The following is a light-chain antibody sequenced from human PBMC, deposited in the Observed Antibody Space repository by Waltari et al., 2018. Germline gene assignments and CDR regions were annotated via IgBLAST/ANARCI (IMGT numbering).Light chain of an antibody. Sequence: QSALTQPRSVSGSPGQSVTIPCAGTRSDVGAYNHVSWYQQSPGTAPKLLIYEVHKRPSGVPDRFSASKSGNTASLTISVLRAEDEADYYCCSYAGDYTLVFGGGTKLTVL. V-gene: IGLV2-11*01. CDR3: CSYAGDYTLV. CDR1: RSDVGAYNH. CDR2: EVH. J-gene: IGLJ2*01.